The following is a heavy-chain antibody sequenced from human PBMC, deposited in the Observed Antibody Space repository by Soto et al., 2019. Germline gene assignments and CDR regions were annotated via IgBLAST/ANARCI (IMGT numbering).Heavy chain of an antibody. Sequence: QLQLQESGPGLVKPSETLSLTCTVSGGSISSSSYYWGWIRQPPGKGLEWIGSIYYSGSTYYNPSLKSRVTISVDTSKNQFSLKLSSVSAADTAVYYCARGSRFGELLYTGSDFDYWGQGTLVTVSS. D-gene: IGHD3-10*01. CDR2: IYYSGST. CDR3: ARGSRFGELLYTGSDFDY. J-gene: IGHJ4*02. V-gene: IGHV4-39*01. CDR1: GGSISSSSYY.